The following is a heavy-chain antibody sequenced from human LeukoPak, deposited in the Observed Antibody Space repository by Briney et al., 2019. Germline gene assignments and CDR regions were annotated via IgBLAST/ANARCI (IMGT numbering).Heavy chain of an antibody. V-gene: IGHV4-59*01. J-gene: IGHJ4*02. CDR2: IYYSGST. D-gene: IGHD6-13*01. Sequence: KPSETLLLTCTASGGFISCYYWSWIRQPPGKRLEWIGHIYYSGSTNYDASLKSRVTISVDTSKNQFSLNLSSVTAADTAVYYCARAYSSSWYLDYWGQGTLVTVSS. CDR1: GGFISCYY. CDR3: ARAYSSSWYLDY.